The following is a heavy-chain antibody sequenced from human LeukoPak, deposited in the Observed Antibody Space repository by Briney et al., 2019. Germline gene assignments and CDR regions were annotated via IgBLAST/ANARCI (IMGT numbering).Heavy chain of an antibody. Sequence: GGSLRLSCAASGFTFSSYAMHWVRQAPGKGLEWVAVISYDGSNKYYADSVKGRFTISRDNSKNTLYLQMNSLRAEDTAVYYCARVKQQLVSPGDFDYWGQGTLVTVSS. CDR3: ARVKQQLVSPGDFDY. V-gene: IGHV3-30-3*01. J-gene: IGHJ4*02. D-gene: IGHD6-13*01. CDR1: GFTFSSYA. CDR2: ISYDGSNK.